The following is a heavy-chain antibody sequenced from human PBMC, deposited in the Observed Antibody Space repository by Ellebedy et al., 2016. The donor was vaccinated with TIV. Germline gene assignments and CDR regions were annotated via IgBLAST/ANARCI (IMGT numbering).Heavy chain of an antibody. CDR2: INEDGSKK. J-gene: IGHJ6*03. CDR3: ARRYMDV. V-gene: IGHV3-7*01. CDR1: GFTFSSYW. Sequence: GGSLRLXXAASGFTFSSYWMHWVRQAPGKGLEWVANINEDGSKKYYVDSVKGRFTISRDNAKNSLYLQMNSPRAEDTAVYYCARRYMDVWGRGTTVTVSS.